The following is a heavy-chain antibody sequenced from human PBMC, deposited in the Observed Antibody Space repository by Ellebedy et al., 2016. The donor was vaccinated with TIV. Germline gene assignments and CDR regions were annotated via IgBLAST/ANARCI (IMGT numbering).Heavy chain of an antibody. CDR2: MNPNSGNT. J-gene: IGHJ4*02. CDR1: GYTFTSYD. V-gene: IGHV1-8*01. Sequence: AASVKVSCKASGYTFTSYDINWVRQATGQGLAWMGWMNPNSGNTGYAQKFQGRVTMTRNTSISTADMELRSLRSEDTAVYYCARGLRDLDYWGQGTLVTVSS. CDR3: ARGLRDLDY.